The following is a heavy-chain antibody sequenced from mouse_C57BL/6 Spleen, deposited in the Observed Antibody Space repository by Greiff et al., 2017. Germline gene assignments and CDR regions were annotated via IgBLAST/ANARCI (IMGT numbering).Heavy chain of an antibody. CDR1: GYTFTNYW. CDR2: IYPGGGYT. Sequence: VQLVESGAELVRPGTSVKMSCKASGYTFTNYWIGWAKQRPGHGLEWIGDIYPGGGYTNYNEKFKGKATLTADKSSSTAYMQFSSLTSEDSAIYYCARGITTAVATGDWYFDVWGTGTTVTVSS. V-gene: IGHV1-63*01. J-gene: IGHJ1*03. D-gene: IGHD1-1*01. CDR3: ARGITTAVATGDWYFDV.